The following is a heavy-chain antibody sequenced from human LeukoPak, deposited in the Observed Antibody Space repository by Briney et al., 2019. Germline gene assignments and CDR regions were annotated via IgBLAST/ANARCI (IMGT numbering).Heavy chain of an antibody. V-gene: IGHV3-21*01. CDR2: ISSSSSYI. CDR3: ARGRGSSWYYPTFNYYYYGMDV. D-gene: IGHD6-13*01. CDR1: GFTFSSYS. J-gene: IGHJ6*02. Sequence: PGGSLRLSCAASGFTFSSYSMNWVRQAPGKGLEWVSSISSSSSYIYYADSVKGRFTISRDNAKNSLYLQMNSLRAEDTAVYYCARGRGSSWYYPTFNYYYYGMDVWGQGTTVTVSS.